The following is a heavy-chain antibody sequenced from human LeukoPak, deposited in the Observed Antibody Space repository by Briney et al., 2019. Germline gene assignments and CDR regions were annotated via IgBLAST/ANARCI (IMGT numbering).Heavy chain of an antibody. J-gene: IGHJ4*02. CDR3: ANDGGDGAGCCYYFDY. CDR1: GFPFRSDA. V-gene: IGHV3-23*01. Sequence: GGYLRLPGAASGFPFRSDAMSWVRQAPGKGLEWVAGISSCGGRTHDADSVKSRFTISRDNSKNTLYMQIDSLVAYGTAVYYYANDGGDGAGCCYYFDYWGQGTLVTVSS. D-gene: IGHD2-21*01. CDR2: ISSCGGRT.